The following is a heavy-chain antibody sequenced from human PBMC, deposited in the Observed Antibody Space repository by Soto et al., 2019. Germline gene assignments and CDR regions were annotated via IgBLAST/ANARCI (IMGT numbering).Heavy chain of an antibody. Sequence: GGSLRLSXXAPXXXXXXXXXXXXXQXPGXGLEWVYAIVGSGGTTYSAASVKGRFTISRDNSKNTLYLQMNSLRAEDTAVYYCAKPYFTRGSLFDYWGQGTLVTVSS. V-gene: IGHV3-23*01. CDR2: IVGSGGTT. J-gene: IGHJ4*02. D-gene: IGHD2-21*01. CDR3: AKPYFTRGSLFDY. CDR1: XXXXXXXX.